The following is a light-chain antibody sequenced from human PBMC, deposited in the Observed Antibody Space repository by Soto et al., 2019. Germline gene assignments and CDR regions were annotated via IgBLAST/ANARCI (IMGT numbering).Light chain of an antibody. CDR3: AAWDDSLRGLV. V-gene: IGLV1-47*02. Sequence: QSVLSQPPAASGTPGQRVTISCSGTSSNIGSNYVSWYQQLPGTAPKLLIYSDNQRPSGVPDRFSGSKSGTSASLAISGLRSDDEADYYCAAWDDSLRGLVFGGGTKVTVL. J-gene: IGLJ2*01. CDR2: SDN. CDR1: SSNIGSNY.